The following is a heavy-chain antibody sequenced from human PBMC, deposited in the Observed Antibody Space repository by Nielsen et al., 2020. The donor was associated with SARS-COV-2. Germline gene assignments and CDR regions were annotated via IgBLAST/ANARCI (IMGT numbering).Heavy chain of an antibody. J-gene: IGHJ3*02. CDR2: INSDGSST. V-gene: IGHV3-74*01. Sequence: GESLKISCAASGFTFSSYWMHWVRQAPGKGLVWVSRINSDGSSTSYADSVKGRFTISRDNAKNTLYLQMNSLRAEDTAVYYCARENYDILTGYAFDIWGQGTMVTVSS. D-gene: IGHD3-9*01. CDR1: GFTFSSYW. CDR3: ARENYDILTGYAFDI.